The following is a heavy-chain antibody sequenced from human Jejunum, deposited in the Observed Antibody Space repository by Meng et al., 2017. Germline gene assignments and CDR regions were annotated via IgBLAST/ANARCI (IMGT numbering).Heavy chain of an antibody. CDR2: LKQDGSDK. CDR3: ARDLQIAY. J-gene: IGHJ4*02. CDR1: GFTFSIYS. V-gene: IGHV3-7*01. Sequence: GESLKISCAASGFTFSIYSMTWVRQAPGRGLEWVANLKQDGSDKNYVDSVKGRFTISRDNAKNSLYLQMNSLRAEDTAVYYCARDLQIAYWGQGTLVTVSS.